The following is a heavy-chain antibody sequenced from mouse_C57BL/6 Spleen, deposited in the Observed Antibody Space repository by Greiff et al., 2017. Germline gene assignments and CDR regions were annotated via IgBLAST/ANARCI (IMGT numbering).Heavy chain of an antibody. Sequence: EVQLQESGAELVRPGASVKLSCTASGFNIKDDYMHWVKQRPEQGLEWIGWIDPENGDTEYAPKFQGKATITADTSSNTAYLQLSSLTSEDTAVYYCSTLSTMVKGYWGQGTTLTVSS. V-gene: IGHV14-4*01. CDR2: IDPENGDT. CDR1: GFNIKDDY. J-gene: IGHJ2*01. CDR3: STLSTMVKGY. D-gene: IGHD2-2*01.